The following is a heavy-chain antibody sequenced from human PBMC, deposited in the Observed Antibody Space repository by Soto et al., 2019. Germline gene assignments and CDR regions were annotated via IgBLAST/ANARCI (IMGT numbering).Heavy chain of an antibody. CDR2: IHPDDSDT. J-gene: IGHJ4*02. CDR3: LWYGGKNLDY. Sequence: GESLQISFKGFGYRFTSFWIGWVRQMPGKGLEWMGIIHPDDSDTKYNQPFQGQVTISADKSISTAYLQWSSLKASDTAMYFCLWYGGKNLDYWGQGMLFTVSS. CDR1: GYRFTSFW. D-gene: IGHD2-15*01. V-gene: IGHV5-51*01.